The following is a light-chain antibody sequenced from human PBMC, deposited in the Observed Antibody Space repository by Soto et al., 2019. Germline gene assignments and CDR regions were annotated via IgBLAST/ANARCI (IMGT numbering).Light chain of an antibody. Sequence: QSVLTQPPSVSGAPGQRVTISCTGSSSNIGANYDVHWYQHRPGTAPKLLIFGNNNRPSGVPDRFSGSKSGTSASLAITGLQAEDEGDYYCSSYTVSSKTVFGTGTKLTVL. V-gene: IGLV1-40*01. CDR2: GNN. J-gene: IGLJ1*01. CDR1: SSNIGANYD. CDR3: SSYTVSSKTV.